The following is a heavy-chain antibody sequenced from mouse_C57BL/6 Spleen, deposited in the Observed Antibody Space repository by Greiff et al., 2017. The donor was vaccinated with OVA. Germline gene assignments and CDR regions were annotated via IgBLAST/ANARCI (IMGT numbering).Heavy chain of an antibody. CDR2: ISSGSSNI. CDR1: GFTFSDYG. Sequence: EVKLMESGGGLVKPGGSLKLSCAASGFTFSDYGMHWVRQAPEKGLEWVAYISSGSSNIYYADTVKGRFTISRDNAKNTLFLQMTSLRSEDTAMYYCAGGYYGSSYDENYYAMDYWGQGTSVTVSS. J-gene: IGHJ4*01. D-gene: IGHD1-1*01. V-gene: IGHV5-17*01. CDR3: AGGYYGSSYDENYYAMDY.